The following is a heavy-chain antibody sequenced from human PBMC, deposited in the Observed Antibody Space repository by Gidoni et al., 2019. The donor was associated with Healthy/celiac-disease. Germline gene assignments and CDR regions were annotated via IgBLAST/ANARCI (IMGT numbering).Heavy chain of an antibody. J-gene: IGHJ4*02. V-gene: IGHV3-9*01. Sequence: EVQLVESVGGLVQPGRSLRLSCAASGFTFDDYAMHWVRQAPGKGLEWVSGISWNSGSIGYADSVKGRFTISRDNAKNSLYLQMNSLRAEDTALYYCAKDPNYGSGSTGFDYWGQGTLVTVSS. D-gene: IGHD3-10*01. CDR2: ISWNSGSI. CDR1: GFTFDDYA. CDR3: AKDPNYGSGSTGFDY.